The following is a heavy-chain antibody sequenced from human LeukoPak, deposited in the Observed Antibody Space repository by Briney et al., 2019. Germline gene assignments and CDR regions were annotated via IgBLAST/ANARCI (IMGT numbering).Heavy chain of an antibody. J-gene: IGHJ6*02. Sequence: SETLSLPCTVCGGSLSRCYLSWIRQPPGKGLEWIGYIYYSGSTNYNPSLKSRVTISVDTSKNQFSLKLSSVTAADTAVYYCARSVGYYYGMDVWGQGTTVTVSS. CDR2: IYYSGST. CDR3: ARSVGYYYGMDV. CDR1: GGSLSRCY. D-gene: IGHD3-16*01. V-gene: IGHV4-59*08.